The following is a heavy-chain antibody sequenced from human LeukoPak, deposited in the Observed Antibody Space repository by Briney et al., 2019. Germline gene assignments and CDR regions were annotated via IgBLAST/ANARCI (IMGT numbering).Heavy chain of an antibody. V-gene: IGHV3-30-3*01. CDR3: ARDTRGDYYFDY. CDR2: ISYDGSNK. CDR1: GSTFSSYA. D-gene: IGHD2-21*02. J-gene: IGHJ4*02. Sequence: PGRSLRLYCAASGSTFSSYAMHWVRQAPGKGLEWVAVISYDGSNKYYADSVKGRFTTSRDNSKNTLYLQMNSLRAEDTAVYYCARDTRGDYYFDYWGQGTLVTVSS.